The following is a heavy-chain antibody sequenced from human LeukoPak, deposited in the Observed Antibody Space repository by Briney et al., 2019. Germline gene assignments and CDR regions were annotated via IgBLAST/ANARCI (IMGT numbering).Heavy chain of an antibody. CDR2: ISSSSSTI. V-gene: IGHV3-48*01. CDR1: GFTFSSYS. Sequence: GGSLRLSCAASGFTFSSYSMNWVRQAPGKGLEWVSYISSSSSTIYYADSVKGRFTISRDNAKNSLYLQMNSLRAEDTAVYYCARDFRYYYDSSGYFPPNYWGQGTLVTVSS. J-gene: IGHJ4*02. D-gene: IGHD3-22*01. CDR3: ARDFRYYYDSSGYFPPNY.